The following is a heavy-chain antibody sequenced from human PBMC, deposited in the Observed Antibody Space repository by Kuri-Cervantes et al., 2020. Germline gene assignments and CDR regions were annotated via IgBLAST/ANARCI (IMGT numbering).Heavy chain of an antibody. CDR1: GFTFSSYA. CDR3: AKPQAQYSSGWYYGFDY. Sequence: GESLKISCAASGFTFSSYAMSWVRQAPGKGLEWVSAISGSGGSTYYADSVKGRFTISRDNSKNTLYLQMNSLRAEDTAVYYCAKPQAQYSSGWYYGFDYWGQGTLVTVSS. CDR2: ISGSGGST. D-gene: IGHD6-19*01. V-gene: IGHV3-23*01. J-gene: IGHJ4*02.